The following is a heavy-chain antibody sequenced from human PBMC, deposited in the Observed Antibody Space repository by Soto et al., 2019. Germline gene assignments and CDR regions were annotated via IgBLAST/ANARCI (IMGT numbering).Heavy chain of an antibody. Sequence: SDTLALTCTVSGGSISSGSISSYYWSWIRQPPGKGLEWIGYIYSSGSTLYNPSLKSRVIISVDTSMNQFSLKLSSVTAADTAVYYCARDSLALFDSWGQGTLVTVSS. V-gene: IGHV4-61*01. CDR1: GGSISSGSISSYY. CDR3: ARDSLALFDS. D-gene: IGHD5-12*01. J-gene: IGHJ4*02. CDR2: IYSSGST.